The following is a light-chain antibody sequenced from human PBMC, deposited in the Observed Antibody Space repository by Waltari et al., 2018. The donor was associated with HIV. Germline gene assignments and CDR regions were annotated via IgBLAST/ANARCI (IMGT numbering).Light chain of an antibody. CDR3: QQYYSTPYT. V-gene: IGKV1-NL1*01. CDR2: AAS. J-gene: IGKJ2*01. Sequence: DIQMTHSPSSLPPPLGARVPITSRASQDFSTSLVWYQQKPGKAPKLLHYAASRLESGVPSRFSGSGSGTDYILTISSLQPEDFATYYCQQYYSTPYTFGEGTKLVIK. CDR1: QDFSTS.